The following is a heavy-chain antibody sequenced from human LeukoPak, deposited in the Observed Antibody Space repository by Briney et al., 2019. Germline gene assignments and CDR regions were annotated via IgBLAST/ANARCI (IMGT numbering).Heavy chain of an antibody. Sequence: GSLRLSCAASGFTFSSYWMSWVRQAPGRGLEWVANIKQDGSEKYYVDSVKGRFTISRDNAKNSLYLQMNSLRAEDTAVYYCARDSWVYSSGYLMYYFDYWGQGTLVTVSS. CDR2: IKQDGSEK. CDR1: GFTFSSYW. V-gene: IGHV3-7*01. CDR3: ARDSWVYSSGYLMYYFDY. D-gene: IGHD3-22*01. J-gene: IGHJ4*02.